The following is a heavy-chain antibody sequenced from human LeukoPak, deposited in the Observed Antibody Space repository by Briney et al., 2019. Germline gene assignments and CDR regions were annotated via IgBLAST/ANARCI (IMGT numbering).Heavy chain of an antibody. CDR2: ISGDGGST. V-gene: IGHV3-43*02. CDR3: AKASRAYGSDAFDI. J-gene: IGHJ3*02. D-gene: IGHD4-17*01. CDR1: GFTFDDYA. Sequence: GGSLRLSCAASGFTFDDYAMRWVRHAPGKGLEWVSLISGDGGSTYHADSVKGPFTISRDNSKNSLYLQMNSLRTEDTALYYCAKASRAYGSDAFDIWGQGTMVTVSS.